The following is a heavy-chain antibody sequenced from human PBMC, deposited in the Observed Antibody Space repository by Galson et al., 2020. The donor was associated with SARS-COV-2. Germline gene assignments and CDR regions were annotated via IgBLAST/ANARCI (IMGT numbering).Heavy chain of an antibody. V-gene: IGHV4-39*01. CDR3: ARIWFGTYYFDY. CDR1: GGSISSSSYY. D-gene: IGHD3-10*01. J-gene: IGHJ4*02. CDR2: IYYSGST. Sequence: SQTLSLTCTVSGGSISSSSYYWGWIRQPPGKGLEWIGSIYYSGSTYYNPSLKSRVTISVDTSKNQFSLKLSSVTAADTAVYYCARIWFGTYYFDYWGQGTLVTVSS.